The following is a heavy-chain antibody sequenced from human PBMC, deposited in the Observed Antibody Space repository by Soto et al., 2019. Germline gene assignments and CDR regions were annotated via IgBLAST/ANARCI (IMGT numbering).Heavy chain of an antibody. CDR1: GFTFSTYG. CDR3: AKEFGTGVYSFAAFDD. V-gene: IGHV3-30*18. CDR2: IPYDGSEK. D-gene: IGHD5-18*01. Sequence: QVQLVESGGGVVQPGTSVRLSCAASGFTFSTYGMHWLRQPPGEGLEWQAVIPYDGSEKYYADSVKGRITISRDNSKNTLFLEMKSLRPEDTAVYYCAKEFGTGVYSFAAFDDWGQGTLLTVSS. J-gene: IGHJ3*01.